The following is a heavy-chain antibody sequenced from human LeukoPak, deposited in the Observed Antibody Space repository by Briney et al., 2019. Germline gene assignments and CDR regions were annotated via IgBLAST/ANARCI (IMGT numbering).Heavy chain of an antibody. D-gene: IGHD3-10*01. J-gene: IGHJ6*02. Sequence: PGGSLRLSCAASGFTFSSYAMSWVRQAPGKGLEWVSAISGSGGSTYYADSVKGRFTISRDNAKNSLYLQMNSLRAEDTALYYCAKDRAMVRDTGMDVWGQGTTVTVSS. CDR2: ISGSGGST. CDR1: GFTFSSYA. CDR3: AKDRAMVRDTGMDV. V-gene: IGHV3-23*01.